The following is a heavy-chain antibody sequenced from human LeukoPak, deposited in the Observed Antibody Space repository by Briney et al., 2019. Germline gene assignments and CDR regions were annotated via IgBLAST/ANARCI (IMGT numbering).Heavy chain of an antibody. Sequence: ASVKVSCKASGYTFTGYYMHWVRQAPGQGLEWMGWINPNSGGTNYAQKFQGRVTMTRDTSISTAYMELSGLRSDDTAVYYCARIKDGFWSGYSKGGLDYWGQGTLATVSS. J-gene: IGHJ4*02. CDR3: ARIKDGFWSGYSKGGLDY. CDR2: INPNSGGT. CDR1: GYTFTGYY. V-gene: IGHV1-2*02. D-gene: IGHD3-3*01.